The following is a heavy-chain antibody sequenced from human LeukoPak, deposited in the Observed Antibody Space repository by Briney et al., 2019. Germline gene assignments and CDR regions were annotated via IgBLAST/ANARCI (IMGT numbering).Heavy chain of an antibody. J-gene: IGHJ4*02. D-gene: IGHD4-17*01. V-gene: IGHV3-7*01. CDR1: GFTFRIFW. CDR2: INQNGSHK. CDR3: ARFYGDLFDY. Sequence: GGSLRLSCAASGFTFRIFWMSWVRQAPGKGLEWVDNINQNGSHKSYVDSVKGRFIISRDNGENSVYLQMKNLRAEDTAVYYCARFYGDLFDYWGQGTVVIVSS.